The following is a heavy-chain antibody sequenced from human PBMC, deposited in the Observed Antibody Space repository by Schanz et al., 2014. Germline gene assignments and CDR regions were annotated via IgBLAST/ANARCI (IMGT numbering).Heavy chain of an antibody. D-gene: IGHD3-10*01. Sequence: EVQLVESGGGLVKPGGSLRLSCATSGFTLNNAWMNWVRQAPGKGLQWVARIKSKTDGGTRDYAAPVKGRFTISTDDSKNSLYLQMNSLRAEDTAVYYCARIGGSVFDYWAQGTLVTVSS. V-gene: IGHV3-15*01. CDR2: IKSKTDGGTR. CDR3: ARIGGSVFDY. CDR1: GFTLNNAW. J-gene: IGHJ4*02.